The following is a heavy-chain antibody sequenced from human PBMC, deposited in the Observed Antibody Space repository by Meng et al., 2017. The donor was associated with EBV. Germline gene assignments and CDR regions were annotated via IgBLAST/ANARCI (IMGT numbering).Heavy chain of an antibody. CDR2: IWYDGTNE. V-gene: IGHV3-33*01. D-gene: IGHD6-13*01. J-gene: IGHJ4*02. CDR1: DVSCSTYC. CDR3: ARPTQPYSRAPLDY. Sequence: VLLVAVGWGVVQPGRSLRVSASVSDVSCSTYCMPWFRQVPGKGLEWVAAIWYDGTNEYYAASVKVRFTLSRDNSKNTVYLQMNSLRAEDTAVYFCARPTQPYSRAPLDYWGQGTLVTVSS.